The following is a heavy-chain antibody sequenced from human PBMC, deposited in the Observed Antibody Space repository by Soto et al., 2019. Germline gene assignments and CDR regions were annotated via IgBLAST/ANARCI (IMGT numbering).Heavy chain of an antibody. CDR1: GGTFSSYA. V-gene: IGHV1-69*01. CDR3: ARSQGSSTSLEIYYYYYYGMDV. CDR2: IIPISSTA. Sequence: QVQLVQSGAEVKKPGSSVKVSCKASGGTFSSYAISWVRQAPGQGLEWMGGIIPISSTANYAQKFQGRVTITADESTSSAYMELSSLRSEDTAVYYCARSQGSSTSLEIYYYYYYGMDVWVQGTTVTVSS. J-gene: IGHJ6*02. D-gene: IGHD2-2*01.